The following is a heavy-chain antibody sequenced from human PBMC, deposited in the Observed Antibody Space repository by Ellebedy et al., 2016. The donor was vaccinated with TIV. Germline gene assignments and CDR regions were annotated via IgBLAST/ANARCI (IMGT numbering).Heavy chain of an antibody. CDR3: ARGTDYLEYTMDF. CDR1: GFTLSNYA. Sequence: PGGSLRLSCAASGFTLSNYAAHWVRQAPGKGLEWVAVILSDESHKYYADSVRGRSTISRDNSKNTLYLQMNTLTTEDTALYYCARGTDYLEYTMDFWGKGTAVTVSS. CDR2: ILSDESHK. J-gene: IGHJ6*03. D-gene: IGHD4/OR15-4a*01. V-gene: IGHV3-30*04.